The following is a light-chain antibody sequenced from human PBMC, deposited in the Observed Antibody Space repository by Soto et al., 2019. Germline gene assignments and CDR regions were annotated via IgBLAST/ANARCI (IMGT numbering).Light chain of an antibody. CDR1: QSVSAN. V-gene: IGKV3-15*01. Sequence: EVVMTQSPATLSVSPGEGVALSCRASQSVSANLAWYQQKPGQSPRLLIYVASTRATAIPARFSGSGSGTEFTLTISSLQSEDLAVYYCQQFYNWPWTFGQGTKVDIK. CDR2: VAS. J-gene: IGKJ1*01. CDR3: QQFYNWPWT.